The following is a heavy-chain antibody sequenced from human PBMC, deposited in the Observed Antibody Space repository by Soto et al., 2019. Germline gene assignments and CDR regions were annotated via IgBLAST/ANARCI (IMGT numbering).Heavy chain of an antibody. D-gene: IGHD3-3*01. V-gene: IGHV4-59*01. CDR1: GGSISSYY. CDR3: ARDRREWFKNYYYYYIDV. Sequence: SETLSLTCTVSGGSISSYYWSWIRQPPGKGLEWIGYIYYSGSTNYNPSLKSRVTISVDTSKDQFSLKLSSVTAADTAVYYCARDRREWFKNYYYYYIDVWGKGTTDTVSS. CDR2: IYYSGST. J-gene: IGHJ6*03.